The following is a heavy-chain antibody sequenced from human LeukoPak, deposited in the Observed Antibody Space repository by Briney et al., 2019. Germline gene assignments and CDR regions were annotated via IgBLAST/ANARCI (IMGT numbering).Heavy chain of an antibody. CDR1: GGSFSGDF. CDR2: INHSGST. CDR3: ARVGTTTTTAFDY. Sequence: PSETLSLTCAVYGGSFSGDFWSWIRQPPGKGLEWIGEINHSGSTNYNPSLKSRVTISVDTSKNQFSLKLSSVTAADTAVYYCARVGTTTTTAFDYWGQGTLVTVSS. V-gene: IGHV4-34*01. J-gene: IGHJ4*02. D-gene: IGHD1-14*01.